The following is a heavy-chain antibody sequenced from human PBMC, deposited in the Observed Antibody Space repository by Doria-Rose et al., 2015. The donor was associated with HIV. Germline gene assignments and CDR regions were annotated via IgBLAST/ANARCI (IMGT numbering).Heavy chain of an antibody. CDR3: ARVYSGSYISPADF. Sequence: NWLRQAAGQGLEWLGWMDPYTGNTGSAQKFQGRLSMTRNNSMDTAYVQLSSLRSEDTAIYYCARVYSGSYISPADFWGQGTLVTVSS. D-gene: IGHD1-26*01. V-gene: IGHV1-8*01. CDR2: MDPYTGNT. J-gene: IGHJ4*02.